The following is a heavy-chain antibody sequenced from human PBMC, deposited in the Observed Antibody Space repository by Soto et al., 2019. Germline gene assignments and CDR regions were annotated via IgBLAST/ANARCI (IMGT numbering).Heavy chain of an antibody. D-gene: IGHD3-16*01. CDR3: AKDPTDYVWGSSGPAEYFQH. J-gene: IGHJ1*01. V-gene: IGHV3-23*01. Sequence: PGGSLRLSCAASGFTFSSYAMSWVRQAPGKGLEWVSAISGSGGSTYYADSVKGRFTISRDNSKNTLYLQMNSLRAEDTAVYYCAKDPTDYVWGSSGPAEYFQHWGQGTLVTVSS. CDR1: GFTFSSYA. CDR2: ISGSGGST.